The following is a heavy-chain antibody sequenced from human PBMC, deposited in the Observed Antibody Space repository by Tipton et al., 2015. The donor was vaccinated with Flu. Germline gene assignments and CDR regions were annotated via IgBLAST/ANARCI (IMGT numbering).Heavy chain of an antibody. V-gene: IGHV4-61*02. CDR1: GGSISSGSYY. CDR2: IYTSGST. Sequence: TLSLTCTVSGGSISSGSYYWSWIRQPAGKGLEWIGRIYTSGSTNYNPSLKSRVTISVDTSKNQFSLKLSSVTAADTAVYYCARGRGYDILTGYYGPFMKSELYWFDPWGQGTLVTVSS. D-gene: IGHD3-9*01. CDR3: ARGRGYDILTGYYGPFMKSELYWFDP. J-gene: IGHJ5*02.